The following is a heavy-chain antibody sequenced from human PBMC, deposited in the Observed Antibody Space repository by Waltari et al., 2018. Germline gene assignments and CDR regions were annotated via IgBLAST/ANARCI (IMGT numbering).Heavy chain of an antibody. CDR3: ARSQGSGSYFYYYYMDV. Sequence: QVQLVQSGAEVKKPGSSVKVSCKASGGTFSSYAISWVRQAPGQGLEWMGGIIPIFGTANYAQKVQGKVTITADKSTSTAYMELSSLRSEDTAVYYCARSQGSGSYFYYYYMDVWGKGTTVTVSS. CDR1: GGTFSSYA. V-gene: IGHV1-69*14. CDR2: IIPIFGTA. J-gene: IGHJ6*03. D-gene: IGHD3-10*01.